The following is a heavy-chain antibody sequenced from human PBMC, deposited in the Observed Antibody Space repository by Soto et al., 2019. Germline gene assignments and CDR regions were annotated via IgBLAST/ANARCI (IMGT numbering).Heavy chain of an antibody. V-gene: IGHV3-30*18. J-gene: IGHJ4*02. Sequence: HPGGSLRLSCAASGFTFSSYGMHWVRQAPGKGLEWVAVISYDGSNKYYADSVKGRFTISRDNSRNTLYLQMNSLRAEDTAVYYCAKVRVEDVDKYYFDYWGQGTLVTVSS. CDR3: AKVRVEDVDKYYFDY. CDR2: ISYDGSNK. CDR1: GFTFSSYG. D-gene: IGHD5-12*01.